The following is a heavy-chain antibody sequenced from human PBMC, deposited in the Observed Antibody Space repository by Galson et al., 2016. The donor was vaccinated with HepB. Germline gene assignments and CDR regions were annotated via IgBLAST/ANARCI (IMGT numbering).Heavy chain of an antibody. CDR3: AHQGMIQAAGIDY. V-gene: IGHV5-51*01. CDR1: GSTFPNYW. J-gene: IGHJ4*02. D-gene: IGHD6-19*01. Sequence: SGAEGKKPGESLKISCKGSGSTFPNYWIGWVRQMPGKGLAWMGIIYPGDSDTRYRTSFQGQVTISADKSTSTAYLQWSSLKASDSAMYYCAHQGMIQAAGIDYCRQGTMVTVSP. CDR2: IYPGDSDT.